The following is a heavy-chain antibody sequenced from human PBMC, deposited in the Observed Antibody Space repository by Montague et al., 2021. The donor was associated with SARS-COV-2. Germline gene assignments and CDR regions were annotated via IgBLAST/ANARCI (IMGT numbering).Heavy chain of an antibody. D-gene: IGHD1-7*01. Sequence: PALVKPTQTLTLTCTFPGFSLSTSGMCVSWIRQPPGKALEWLARIDWDDDKYYSTSLKTRLTISKDTSKNQVVLTMTNMGPVDTATYYCARETGTTVSLDYWGQGTLVTVSS. CDR3: ARETGTTVSLDY. V-gene: IGHV2-70*11. J-gene: IGHJ4*02. CDR2: IDWDDDK. CDR1: GFSLSTSGMC.